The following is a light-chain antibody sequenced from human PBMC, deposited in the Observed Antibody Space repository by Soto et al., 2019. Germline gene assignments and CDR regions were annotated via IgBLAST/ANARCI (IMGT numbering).Light chain of an antibody. CDR3: GSFAASNNLL. CDR1: GSDVGGYNY. V-gene: IGLV2-8*01. J-gene: IGLJ2*01. Sequence: QSALTQPPSASGSPGQSVTISCTGTGSDVGGYNYVSWYQQHPGKAPKLVIFDVSRRPSGVPDRFSGSKSGNTASLTVSGLQAEYEAYYYCGSFAASNNLLFGRGTKLTVL. CDR2: DVS.